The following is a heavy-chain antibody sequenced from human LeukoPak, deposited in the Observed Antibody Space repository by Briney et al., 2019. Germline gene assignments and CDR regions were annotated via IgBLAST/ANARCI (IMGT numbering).Heavy chain of an antibody. V-gene: IGHV1-24*01. CDR2: FDPEDGET. Sequence: EASVKVSCKASGYTFTGYYMHWVRQAPGKGLEWMGGFDPEDGETIYAQKFQGRVTMTEDTSTDTAYMELSSLRSEDTAVYYCATVKGSGSLYMDVWGKGTTVTISS. CDR1: GYTFTGYY. J-gene: IGHJ6*03. CDR3: ATVKGSGSLYMDV. D-gene: IGHD3-10*01.